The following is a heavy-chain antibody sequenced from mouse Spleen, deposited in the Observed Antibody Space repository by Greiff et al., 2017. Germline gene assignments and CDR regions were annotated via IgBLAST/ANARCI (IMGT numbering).Heavy chain of an antibody. Sequence: QVHVKQSGPGLVQPSQSLSITCTVSGFSLTSYGVHWVRQSPGKGLEWLGVIWSGGSTDYNAAFISRLSISKDNSKSQVFFKMNSLQADDTAIYYCARHYYGYYAMDYWGQGTSVTVSS. CDR3: ARHYYGYYAMDY. J-gene: IGHJ4*01. CDR2: IWSGGST. D-gene: IGHD1-2*01. CDR1: GFSLTSYG. V-gene: IGHV2-2*01.